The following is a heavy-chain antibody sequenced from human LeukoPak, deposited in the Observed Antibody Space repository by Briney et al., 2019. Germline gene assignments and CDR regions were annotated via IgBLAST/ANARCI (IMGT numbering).Heavy chain of an antibody. CDR3: AKGGNSWPLSFDY. J-gene: IGHJ4*02. V-gene: IGHV3-23*01. CDR2: ISGGGAT. CDR1: GFSFSGYA. Sequence: GGSLRLSCAASGFSFSGYAMSWVRQAPGKGLEWVSTISGGGATYYADSLKGRFTISRDNSKNTLYLQMNTLRAEDTAPYYCAKGGNSWPLSFDYWGQGTLVTVSS. D-gene: IGHD4-11*01.